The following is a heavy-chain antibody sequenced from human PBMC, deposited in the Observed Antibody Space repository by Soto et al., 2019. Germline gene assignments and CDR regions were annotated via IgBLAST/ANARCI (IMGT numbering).Heavy chain of an antibody. J-gene: IGHJ5*02. D-gene: IGHD3-9*01. CDR1: GYTFTSYD. CDR2: INPSGGST. V-gene: IGHV1-46*01. Sequence: ASVKVSCKASGYTFTSYDINWVRQSPGQGLEWMGIINPSGGSTSYAQKFQGRVTMTRDTSTSTVYMELSSLRSEDTAVYYCASGVEYYDILTGYRNWFDPWGQGTLVTVSS. CDR3: ASGVEYYDILTGYRNWFDP.